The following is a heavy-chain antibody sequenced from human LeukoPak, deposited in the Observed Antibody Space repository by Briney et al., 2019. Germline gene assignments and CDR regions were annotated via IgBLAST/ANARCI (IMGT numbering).Heavy chain of an antibody. D-gene: IGHD4-17*01. CDR2: IYYSGST. CDR1: GGSISSYY. Sequence: ASETLSLTCTVSGGSISSYYWSWIRQPPGKGLEWIGYIYYSGSTNYNPSLKSRVTISVDTSKNQFSLKLSSVTAADTAVYYCARDEITVTGAFDIWGQGTMVTVSS. V-gene: IGHV4-59*01. J-gene: IGHJ3*02. CDR3: ARDEITVTGAFDI.